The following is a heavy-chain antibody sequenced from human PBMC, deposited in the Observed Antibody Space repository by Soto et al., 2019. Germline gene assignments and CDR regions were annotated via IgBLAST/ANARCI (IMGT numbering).Heavy chain of an antibody. J-gene: IGHJ6*02. CDR1: GYSFTGYY. D-gene: IGHD2-2*01. CDR3: ARERYQVISDGMDV. CDR2: INPQTGGT. V-gene: IGHV1-2*02. Sequence: QVQLVQSGAEVKTPGASVRVSCKASGYSFTGYYIHWVREAPGQGLEWMGWINPQTGGTSYAQKFQGRVTLSRDMSINTAYLELTRVRFDDAAVYFCARERYQVISDGMDVWGQGTTVTVSS.